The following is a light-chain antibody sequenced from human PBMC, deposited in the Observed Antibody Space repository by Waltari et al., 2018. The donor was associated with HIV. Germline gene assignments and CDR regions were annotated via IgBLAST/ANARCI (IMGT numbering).Light chain of an antibody. V-gene: IGLV2-14*01. Sequence: QSALTQPASVSGSPGQSITISCSGASSDIADYNYFSWYQQHRGKAPKLMIFEVNKRPSGVSNRFSASKSGYTASLTISGLQAEDEADYYCSSYTSGSTIFGGGTKLTVL. CDR3: SSYTSGSTI. CDR1: SSDIADYNY. CDR2: EVN. J-gene: IGLJ2*01.